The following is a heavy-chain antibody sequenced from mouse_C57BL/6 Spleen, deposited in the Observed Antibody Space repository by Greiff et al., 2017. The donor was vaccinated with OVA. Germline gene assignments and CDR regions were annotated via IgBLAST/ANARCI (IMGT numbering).Heavy chain of an antibody. CDR3: ARTAPFAY. Sequence: LQESGPELVKPGASVKISCKASGYAFSSSWMNWVKQRPGKGLEWIGRIYPGDGDTNYNGKFKGKATLTADKSSSTAYMQLSSLTSEDSAVYFCARTAPFAYWGQGTLVTVSA. J-gene: IGHJ3*01. V-gene: IGHV1-82*01. CDR2: IYPGDGDT. CDR1: GYAFSSSW. D-gene: IGHD3-1*01.